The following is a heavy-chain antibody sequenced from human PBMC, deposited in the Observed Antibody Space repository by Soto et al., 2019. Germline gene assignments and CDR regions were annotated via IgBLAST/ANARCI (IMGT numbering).Heavy chain of an antibody. V-gene: IGHV1-69*06. J-gene: IGHJ6*02. Sequence: SVKVSCKASGGTFSSYAISWVRQAPGQGLEWMGGIIPIFGTANYAQKFQGRVTITADKSTSTAYMELSSLRSEDTAVYYCAASGLVDNYYYSGMDVWGQGTTVTVSS. CDR1: GGTFSSYA. CDR2: IIPIFGTA. CDR3: AASGLVDNYYYSGMDV. D-gene: IGHD1-26*01.